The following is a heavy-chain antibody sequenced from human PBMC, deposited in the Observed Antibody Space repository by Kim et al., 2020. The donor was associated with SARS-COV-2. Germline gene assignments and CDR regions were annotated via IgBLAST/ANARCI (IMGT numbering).Heavy chain of an antibody. CDR1: GFTFGDYA. CDR2: IRWNSGSI. CDR3: AKDHKLRFLEWLSFGGYFDY. Sequence: GGSLRLSCAASGFTFGDYAMHWVRQAPGKGLEWVSGIRWNSGSIGYADSVKGRFTISRDNAKNSLYLQMNSLRAEDTALYYCAKDHKLRFLEWLSFGGYFDYWGQGTLVTVSS. V-gene: IGHV3-9*01. D-gene: IGHD3-3*01. J-gene: IGHJ4*02.